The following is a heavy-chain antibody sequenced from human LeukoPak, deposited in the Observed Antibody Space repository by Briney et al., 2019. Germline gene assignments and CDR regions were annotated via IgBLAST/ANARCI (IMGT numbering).Heavy chain of an antibody. D-gene: IGHD2-2*01. Sequence: VASVKVSCKTSGYTFSNFGINWVRQAPGQGLEWMGWISGNNDNPNYGQKFQGRFTVTTDSSTSTAYMELRNLRFDDTAVYYCARDGTSTDDYWGQGTLVTVFS. CDR1: GYTFSNFG. CDR2: ISGNNDNP. J-gene: IGHJ4*02. V-gene: IGHV1-18*01. CDR3: ARDGTSTDDY.